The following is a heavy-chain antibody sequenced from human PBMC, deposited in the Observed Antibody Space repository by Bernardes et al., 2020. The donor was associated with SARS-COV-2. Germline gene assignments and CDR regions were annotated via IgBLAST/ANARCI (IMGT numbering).Heavy chain of an antibody. CDR3: ARDGRISVPGTDYFDF. D-gene: IGHD6-19*01. Sequence: TLSLTCAVSDDAISSGSFYWSWIRQPAGKGLEWVGRISASGSTNYNPSLKSRVTISVDTSKNQFSLELTSVTAADTAVYYCARDGRISVPGTDYFDFWGQGILVTVSS. CDR2: ISASGST. V-gene: IGHV4-61*02. CDR1: DDAISSGSFY. J-gene: IGHJ4*02.